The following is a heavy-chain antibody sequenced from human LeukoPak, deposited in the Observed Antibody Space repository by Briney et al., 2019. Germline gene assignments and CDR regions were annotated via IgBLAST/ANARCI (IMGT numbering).Heavy chain of an antibody. D-gene: IGHD2-2*01. J-gene: IGHJ4*02. CDR1: GCSFSGYY. CDR2: INHSGST. V-gene: IGHV4-34*01. Sequence: SETLSLTCAVSGCSFSGYYWSWIRQPPGKGLEWIGEINHSGSTNYNPSLKSRVTISVDTSKNQFSLKLSSVTAADTAVYYCARKGRYCSSTSCYFDYWGQGTLVTVSS. CDR3: ARKGRYCSSTSCYFDY.